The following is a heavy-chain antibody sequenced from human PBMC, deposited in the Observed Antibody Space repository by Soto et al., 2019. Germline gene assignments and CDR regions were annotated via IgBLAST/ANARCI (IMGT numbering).Heavy chain of an antibody. J-gene: IGHJ4*02. CDR1: GFTFSSYW. D-gene: IGHD6-19*01. Sequence: EVQLMESGGGLVQPGGSLRLSCAASGFTFSSYWMHWVRQAPGKGLVWVSRINSDGSSTTYADSVKGRFTISRDNAKNTLYLQMNSLRAEDTAVYYCVRGEGGWETYWGQGTLVTVAS. V-gene: IGHV3-74*01. CDR3: VRGEGGWETY. CDR2: INSDGSST.